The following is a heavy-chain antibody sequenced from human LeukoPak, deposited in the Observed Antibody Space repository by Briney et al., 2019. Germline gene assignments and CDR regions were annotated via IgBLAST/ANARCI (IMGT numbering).Heavy chain of an antibody. J-gene: IGHJ4*02. D-gene: IGHD2-2*01. V-gene: IGHV4-59*01. CDR2: IYYSGST. Sequence: SETLSLTCIVSGGSISSYYWSWIRQPPGKGLEWIGYIYYSGSTNYNPSLKSRVTISVDTSKNQFSLKLSSVTAADTAVYYCARGSVVPAAIFGYWGQGTLVTVSS. CDR1: GGSISSYY. CDR3: ARGSVVPAAIFGY.